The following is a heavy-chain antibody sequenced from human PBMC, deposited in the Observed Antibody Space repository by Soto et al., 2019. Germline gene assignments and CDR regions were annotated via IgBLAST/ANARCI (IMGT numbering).Heavy chain of an antibody. CDR1: GFTLSGYD. Sequence: EVPLVESGGGLVQPGGSLSLSCAASGFTLSGYDIHWVRQATGKGLEWVSGIGCAGDTYYEDSVKGRFTISGENAKNSLYLQMNSMRVGDTAVYYCTRKTPTNGMAVWGQGTRVTVSS. CDR2: IGCAGDT. V-gene: IGHV3-13*01. J-gene: IGHJ6*02. CDR3: TRKTPTNGMAV. D-gene: IGHD2-15*01.